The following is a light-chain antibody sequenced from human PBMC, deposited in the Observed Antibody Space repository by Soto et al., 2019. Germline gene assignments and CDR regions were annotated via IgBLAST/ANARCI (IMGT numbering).Light chain of an antibody. CDR3: QQSGSSPGT. Sequence: EIVLTQSPATLSLSPGERATLSCGASQSVSRSSLAWYQQKPGLAPRLLIYDTSSRATGIPDRFSGSGSGTDFTLTINRLEPEDFAVYYCQQSGSSPGTFGGGTKVDIK. CDR1: QSVSRSS. CDR2: DTS. J-gene: IGKJ4*01. V-gene: IGKV3D-20*01.